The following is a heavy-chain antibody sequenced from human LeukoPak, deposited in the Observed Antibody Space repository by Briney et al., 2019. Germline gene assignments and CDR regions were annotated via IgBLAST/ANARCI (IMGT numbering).Heavy chain of an antibody. Sequence: SETLSLTCAVYGGSFRGYYWSWIRQPPGKGLEWIGEINHSGSTNYNPSLKSRVTISVDTSKNQFSLKLSSVTAADTAVYYCASASYPTHGDYGHDYWGQGTLVTVSS. CDR3: ASASYPTHGDYGHDY. CDR2: INHSGST. D-gene: IGHD4-17*01. CDR1: GGSFRGYY. J-gene: IGHJ4*02. V-gene: IGHV4-34*01.